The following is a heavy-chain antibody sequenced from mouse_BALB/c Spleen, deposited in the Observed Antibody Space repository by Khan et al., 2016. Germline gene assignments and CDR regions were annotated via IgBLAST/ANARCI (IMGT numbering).Heavy chain of an antibody. V-gene: IGHV1-87*01. CDR2: IYPGDGDT. CDR1: GYTFTSYW. Sequence: QVQLQQSGAELARPGASVKLSCKASGYTFTSYWMQWVKQRPGQGLEWIGAIYPGDGDTRYTQKFKGKATLTADKSSSTAYMQLSSLASEDSAVYYCARRGYGNCVYAIDYWGQGTSVTVSS. D-gene: IGHD2-10*02. J-gene: IGHJ4*01. CDR3: ARRGYGNCVYAIDY.